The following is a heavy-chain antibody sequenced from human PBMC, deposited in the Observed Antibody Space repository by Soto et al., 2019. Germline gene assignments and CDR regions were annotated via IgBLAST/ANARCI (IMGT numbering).Heavy chain of an antibody. J-gene: IGHJ3*02. Sequence: GGSLRLSCAASGFTFSTYVMTWVRQAPGKGLEWVSVISGSGGSTNYADSVKGRFTISRDNSKNTLYLQMNSLRAEDTAVYYCAKGYYYDSSGYSVDAFDIWGQGTMVTVS. CDR2: ISGSGGST. CDR3: AKGYYYDSSGYSVDAFDI. D-gene: IGHD3-22*01. CDR1: GFTFSTYV. V-gene: IGHV3-23*01.